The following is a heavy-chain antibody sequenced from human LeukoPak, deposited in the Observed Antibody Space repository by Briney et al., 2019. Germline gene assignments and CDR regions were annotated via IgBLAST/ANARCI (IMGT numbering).Heavy chain of an antibody. CDR2: ISSSGSTI. CDR1: GFTFSSYE. Sequence: GGSLRLSCAASGFTFSSYEMNWVRQAPGKGLEWVSYISSSGSTIYYADSVKGRFTISRDNAKNSLYLQMNSLRAEDTAVYYCAKEADGAYYYDSSGSNFDYWGQGTLVTVSS. J-gene: IGHJ4*02. V-gene: IGHV3-48*03. D-gene: IGHD3-22*01. CDR3: AKEADGAYYYDSSGSNFDY.